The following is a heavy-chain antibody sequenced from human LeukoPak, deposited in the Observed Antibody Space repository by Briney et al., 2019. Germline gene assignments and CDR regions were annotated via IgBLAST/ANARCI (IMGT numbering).Heavy chain of an antibody. CDR1: GFFFSDYA. D-gene: IGHD3-3*01. CDR3: AKGSGATCRHHALHI. V-gene: IGHV3-23*01. CDR2: LSGSGTRI. J-gene: IGHJ3*02. Sequence: GGSLRLSCAAHGFFFSDYAMSWVRQAAGKGLEWVSSLSGSGTRILFADSVKGRLSFSRVNSKNTLYLQINSLRAEDTAVYYCAKGSGATCRHHALHIWGQGTMVTVSS.